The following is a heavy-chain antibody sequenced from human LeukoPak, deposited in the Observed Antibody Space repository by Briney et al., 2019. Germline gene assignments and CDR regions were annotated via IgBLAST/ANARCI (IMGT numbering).Heavy chain of an antibody. CDR3: ATDYGDYYGMDV. CDR1: GGSISSSSYY. Sequence: SETLSLTCTVSGGSISSSSYYWGWIRQPPGKGLEWIGSIYYSGSTYYNPSLKSRVTISVDTSKNQFSLELSSVTAADTAVYYCATDYGDYYGMDVWGQGTTVTVSS. V-gene: IGHV4-39*01. CDR2: IYYSGST. J-gene: IGHJ6*02. D-gene: IGHD4-17*01.